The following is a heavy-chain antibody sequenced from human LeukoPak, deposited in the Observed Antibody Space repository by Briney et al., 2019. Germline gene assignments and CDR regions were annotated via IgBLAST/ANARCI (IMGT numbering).Heavy chain of an antibody. CDR1: GYTFTSYF. V-gene: IGHV1-46*01. D-gene: IGHD3-10*01. Sequence: ASVKVSCKASGYTFTSYFMHWVRQAPGRGLEWMGIINPSGGSTSYAQKFQGRVTLTMDTSTSTVYMELSSLRSEDTALYYWAIPYYYDSGSYSDYWGQGTLSPSPQ. CDR2: INPSGGST. CDR3: AIPYYYDSGSYSDY. J-gene: IGHJ4*02.